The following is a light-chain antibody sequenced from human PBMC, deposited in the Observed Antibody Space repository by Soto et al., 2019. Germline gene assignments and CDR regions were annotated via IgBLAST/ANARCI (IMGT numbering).Light chain of an antibody. CDR1: SGRSSYA. J-gene: IGLJ3*02. Sequence: QPVLTQSPSASASLGASVKLTCTLSSGRSSYAITWHQQQPERGPRYLMKLNNDGSHTKGDGIPDRFSGSTSGAERYLTISSLQSEDEADYYCQTWGTDTNWVFGGGTKLTVL. CDR3: QTWGTDTNWV. V-gene: IGLV4-69*01. CDR2: LNNDGSH.